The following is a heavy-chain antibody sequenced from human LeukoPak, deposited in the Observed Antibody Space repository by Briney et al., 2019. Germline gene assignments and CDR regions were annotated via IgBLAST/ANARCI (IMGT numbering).Heavy chain of an antibody. J-gene: IGHJ4*02. CDR3: TRGYDSGFHYEY. CDR1: GFTFGDYA. V-gene: IGHV3-49*04. CDR2: IRSKDYGGTA. D-gene: IGHD3-10*01. Sequence: GGSLRLSCTGSGFTFGDYAMSWVRQAPGKGLEWVGFIRSKDYGGTAEYAASVKGRFTISRDDSKSIAYLQMNSLKIEDRAMYYCTRGYDSGFHYEYWGQGTLVTVSS.